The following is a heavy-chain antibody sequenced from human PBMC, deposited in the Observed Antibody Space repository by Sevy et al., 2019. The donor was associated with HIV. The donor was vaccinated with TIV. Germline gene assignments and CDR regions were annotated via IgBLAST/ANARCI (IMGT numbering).Heavy chain of an antibody. CDR2: VNQDGGEK. Sequence: GGSLRLSCEASGFTFTRYWMSWVRQDPGKGLEWVANVNQDGGEKHYVDSVKGRFTISRDNAKNSVDLQMSSLRAEDXXXXXXXXXXXXXXXXXXXXVEYFQHWGQGTLVTVSS. J-gene: IGHJ1*01. CDR3: XXXXXXXXXXXXXXVEYFQH. CDR1: GFTFTRYW. V-gene: IGHV3-7*01.